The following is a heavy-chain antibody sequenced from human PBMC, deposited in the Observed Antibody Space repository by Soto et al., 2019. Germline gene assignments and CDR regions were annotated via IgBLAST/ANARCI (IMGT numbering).Heavy chain of an antibody. CDR1: GVTFSSYA. CDR2: ISSNGGST. D-gene: IGHD2-21*02. V-gene: IGHV3-64D*08. Sequence: GGSLRLSCSASGVTFSSYAMHWVRQAPGKGLEYVSAISSNGGSTYYADSVKGRFTISRDNSKNTLYLQMSSLRAEDTAVYYCVKGSYCGGDCYGGYYYYGMDVWGQGTTVTVSS. J-gene: IGHJ6*02. CDR3: VKGSYCGGDCYGGYYYYGMDV.